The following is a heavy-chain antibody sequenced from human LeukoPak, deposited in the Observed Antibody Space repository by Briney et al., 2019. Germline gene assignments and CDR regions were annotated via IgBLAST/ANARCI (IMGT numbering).Heavy chain of an antibody. CDR3: AKAADYDILSSYFDY. J-gene: IGHJ4*02. CDR2: IKQDGSEK. CDR1: GFTFSSYW. Sequence: GGSLRLSCAASGFTFSSYWMSWVRQAPGKGLEWVANIKQDGSEKYYVGSVKGRFTISRDNAKNSLYLQMNSLRAEDTAVYYCAKAADYDILSSYFDYWGQGTLVTVSS. V-gene: IGHV3-7*01. D-gene: IGHD3-9*01.